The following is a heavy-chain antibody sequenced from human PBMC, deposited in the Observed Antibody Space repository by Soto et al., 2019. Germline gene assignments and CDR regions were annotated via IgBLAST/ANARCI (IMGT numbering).Heavy chain of an antibody. CDR3: ARRYGDCFDY. V-gene: IGHV4-59*08. CDR1: GGYISSYY. CDR2: IYYSGST. D-gene: IGHD4-17*01. J-gene: IGHJ4*02. Sequence: SETLSLTCTVAGGYISSYYWSWIRQPPGKGLEWIGYIYYSGSTNYNPSLKSRVTISVDTSKNQFSLKLSSVTAADTAVYYCARRYGDCFDYWGQGTLVTVSS.